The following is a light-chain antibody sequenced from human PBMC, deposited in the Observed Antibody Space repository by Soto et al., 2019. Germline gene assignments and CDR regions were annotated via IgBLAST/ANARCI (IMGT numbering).Light chain of an antibody. J-gene: IGKJ3*01. V-gene: IGKV1-5*03. CDR2: KAS. CDR3: QQCFSIPPT. CDR1: QSISSG. Sequence: DIQMTQSPSTLSASVGDRVTITCRASQSISSGLAWYQQKPGEAPKLLIYKASSLESGVPSRFSGSGSGTEFTLTIDSLQPDDFAIYYCQQCFSIPPTFGHGTKVDIK.